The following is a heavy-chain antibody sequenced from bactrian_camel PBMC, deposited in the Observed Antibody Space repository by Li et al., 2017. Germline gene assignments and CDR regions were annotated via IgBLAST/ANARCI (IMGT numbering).Heavy chain of an antibody. D-gene: IGHD2*01. V-gene: IGHV3S40*01. CDR1: GITFSRHD. J-gene: IGHJ4*01. CDR2: ITSLPSLFRTA. Sequence: VQLVESGGGLVQPGESLRLSCVASGITFSRHDMSWVRQPPGKEVEWVAGITSLPSLFRTASYEDSVKGRFTISKDNAKNTLYLQMNSLQPEDTAMYYCAANFGPYCSGPYLARRANFLGQGTQVTVS.